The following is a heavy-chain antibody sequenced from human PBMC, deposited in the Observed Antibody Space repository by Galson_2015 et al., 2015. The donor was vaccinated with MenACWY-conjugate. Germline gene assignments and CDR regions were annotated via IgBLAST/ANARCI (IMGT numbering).Heavy chain of an antibody. CDR1: GGTFSSYA. Sequence: SVKVSCKASGGTFSSYAISWVRQAPGQGLEWMGGIIPIFDTANYAQKFLGRVTITADESTSTANMELSSLRSEDTAVYYCARGASGSYSFDYWGQGTLVTVSS. CDR3: ARGASGSYSFDY. J-gene: IGHJ4*02. CDR2: IIPIFDTA. V-gene: IGHV1-69*13. D-gene: IGHD1-26*01.